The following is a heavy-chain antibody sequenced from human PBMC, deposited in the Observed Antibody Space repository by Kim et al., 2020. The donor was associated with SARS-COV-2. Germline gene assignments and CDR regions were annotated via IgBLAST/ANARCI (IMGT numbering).Heavy chain of an antibody. CDR2: IYTGGTS. Sequence: SETLSLTCTVFGDSMSNNYWSWIRQPAGKGLEWIGRIYTGGTSIYNPSLKSRVTMSVDTSKKQFTLTLTSVTAADTALYYCARGPQWEQPLYYWGQGILVTVSS. J-gene: IGHJ4*02. CDR1: GDSMSNNY. D-gene: IGHD1-26*01. CDR3: ARGPQWEQPLYY. V-gene: IGHV4-4*07.